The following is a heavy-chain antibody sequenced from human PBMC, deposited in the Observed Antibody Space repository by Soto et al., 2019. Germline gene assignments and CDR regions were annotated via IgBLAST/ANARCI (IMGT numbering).Heavy chain of an antibody. D-gene: IGHD3-22*01. CDR2: IKATAYGGTT. CDR1: DFSFSYAW. V-gene: IGHV3-15*01. CDR3: VTDDTSGYYFYP. Sequence: GGSLRLSCAAYDFSFSYAWMSWVRQAPGKGLEWLGRIKATAYGGTTDYAAPVKGRFIISRDDSKNTLYLQMNSLRTEDKATYYCVTDDTSGYYFYPWGQGTLVTVSS. J-gene: IGHJ5*02.